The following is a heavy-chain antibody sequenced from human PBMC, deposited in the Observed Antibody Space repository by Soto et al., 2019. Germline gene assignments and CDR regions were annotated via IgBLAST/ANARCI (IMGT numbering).Heavy chain of an antibody. CDR3: ARSESDYYGMDV. V-gene: IGHV1-3*05. J-gene: IGHJ6*02. CDR2: ISVGNGNT. CDR1: GYSFINYA. Sequence: QVQLVQSGAEEKKPGASVKVSCKASGYSFINYAIHWVRQAPGQRLEWMGWISVGNGNTKYSQKFQDRVTIARDTSASTAYMELTSLRSEDTAVYYCARSESDYYGMDVWGQGTTVTVSS.